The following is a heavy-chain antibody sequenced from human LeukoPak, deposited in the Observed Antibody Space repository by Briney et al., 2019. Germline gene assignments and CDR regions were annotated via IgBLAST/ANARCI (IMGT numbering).Heavy chain of an antibody. CDR2: IIPILGIA. V-gene: IGHV1-69*04. Sequence: GASVKVSCKASGGTFSSYAISWVRQAPGQGLEWMGRIIPILGIANYAQKFQGRVTITADKSTSTAYMELSTLRSDDTAVYYCARTSYDSDGYSFDYWGQGTLVTVSS. J-gene: IGHJ4*02. CDR3: ARTSYDSDGYSFDY. CDR1: GGTFSSYA. D-gene: IGHD3-22*01.